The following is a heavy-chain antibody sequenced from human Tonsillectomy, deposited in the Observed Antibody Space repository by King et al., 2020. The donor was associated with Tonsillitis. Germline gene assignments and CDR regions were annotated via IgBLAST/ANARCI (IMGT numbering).Heavy chain of an antibody. Sequence: VQLVESGGGLVPPGGSLRLSCSASGFTFSSYAMHWVRQAPGKGLEYVSAISSNGGSTYYADSVKGRFTISRDNSKKTLFLQMSSLSAEDTAVYYCVKLMYYYYESGSYGAPFWGQGTLVTVSS. CDR3: VKLMYYYYESGSYGAPF. V-gene: IGHV3-64D*06. J-gene: IGHJ4*02. D-gene: IGHD3-10*01. CDR1: GFTFSSYA. CDR2: ISSNGGST.